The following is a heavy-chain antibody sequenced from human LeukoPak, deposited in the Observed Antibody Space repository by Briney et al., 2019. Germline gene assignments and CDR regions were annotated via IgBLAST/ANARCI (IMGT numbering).Heavy chain of an antibody. V-gene: IGHV4-61*02. D-gene: IGHD3-22*01. CDR3: ERAFYDSSGYNVDY. CDR2: IYSSGST. CDR1: GGSISSGSYY. J-gene: IGHJ4*02. Sequence: PSETLSLTCTVSGGSISSGSYYWSWIRQPAGKGLEWIGRIYSSGSTNYNPSLKSRVTISVDTSKNQFSLKLSSVTAADTAVYYCERAFYDSSGYNVDYWGQGTLVTVSS.